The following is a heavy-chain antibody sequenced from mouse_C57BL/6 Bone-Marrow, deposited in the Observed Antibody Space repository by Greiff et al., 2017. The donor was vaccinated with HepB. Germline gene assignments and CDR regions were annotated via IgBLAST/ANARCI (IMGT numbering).Heavy chain of an antibody. CDR1: GYTFTNYW. CDR3: ARSRGTVFDY. J-gene: IGHJ2*01. D-gene: IGHD1-1*01. CDR2: IYPGGGYT. Sequence: VQLQQSGAELVRPGTSVKMSCKASGYTFTNYWIGWAKQRPGHGLEWIGDIYPGGGYTNYNEKFKGKATLTADKSSSTAYMQFSSLTSEDSAIYYCARSRGTVFDYWGQGTTLTVSS. V-gene: IGHV1-63*01.